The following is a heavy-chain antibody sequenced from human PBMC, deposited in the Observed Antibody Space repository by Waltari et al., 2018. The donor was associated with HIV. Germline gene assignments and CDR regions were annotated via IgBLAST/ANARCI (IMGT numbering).Heavy chain of an antibody. CDR2: IDWDDDK. CDR3: ERGRLQHDF. CDR1: GFSLPPPGLC. D-gene: IGHD2-15*01. V-gene: IGHV2-70*15. J-gene: IGHJ4*02. Sequence: QVTLRESGPALVKPTQTLTLTCTFSGFSLPPPGLCVSWIRPPPGKALEWLAGIDWDDDKYYTTSLKTRLTISRDTSKNQVVLTMTNMDPVDTATYFCERGRLQHDFWGQGTLVTVSS.